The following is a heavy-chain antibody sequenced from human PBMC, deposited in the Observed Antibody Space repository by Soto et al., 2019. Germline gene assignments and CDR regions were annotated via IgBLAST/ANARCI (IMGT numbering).Heavy chain of an antibody. V-gene: IGHV3-11*06. CDR3: ARGRAAVAGTSLHGMDV. J-gene: IGHJ6*02. Sequence: GGSLRLSCAASGFTFSDYYMSWIRQAPGKGLEWVSYISSSSSYTNYADSVKGRFTISRDNAKNSLYLQMNSLRAEDTAVYYCARGRAAVAGTSLHGMDVWGQGTTVTVS. D-gene: IGHD6-19*01. CDR2: ISSSSSYT. CDR1: GFTFSDYY.